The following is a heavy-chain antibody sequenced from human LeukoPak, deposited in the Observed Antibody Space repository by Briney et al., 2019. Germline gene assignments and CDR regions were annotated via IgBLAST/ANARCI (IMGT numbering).Heavy chain of an antibody. CDR3: ARRPSYYYGSGSFSYYDY. Sequence: GESLKIPCKGSGYSFSSYWIGWVRLMPGKGLEWMGIIYPHDSDTTYSPSFQGQVTISADKSISTAYLQWSRLKASDTAMYYCARRPSYYYGSGSFSYYDYWGQGTLVTVSS. D-gene: IGHD3-10*01. J-gene: IGHJ4*02. V-gene: IGHV5-51*01. CDR2: IYPHDSDT. CDR1: GYSFSSYW.